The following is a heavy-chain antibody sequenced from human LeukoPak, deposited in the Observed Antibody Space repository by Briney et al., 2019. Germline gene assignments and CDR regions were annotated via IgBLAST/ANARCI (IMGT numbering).Heavy chain of an antibody. CDR3: ARDKVEVADYNWFDP. V-gene: IGHV3-21*01. CDR1: GFTFSSYS. CDR2: ISSSSSYI. D-gene: IGHD6-19*01. Sequence: PGGSLRLSCAASGFTFSSYSMNWVRQAPGKGLEWVSSISSSSSYIYYADSVKGRFTISRDNAKNSLYLQMNSLRAEDTAVYYCARDKVEVADYNWFDPWGQGTLVTVSS. J-gene: IGHJ5*02.